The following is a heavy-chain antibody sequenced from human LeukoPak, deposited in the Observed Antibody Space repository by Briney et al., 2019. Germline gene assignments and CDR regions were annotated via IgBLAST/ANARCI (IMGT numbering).Heavy chain of an antibody. Sequence: GGSLRLSCAASGFTFSSYEMNWVRQAPGKGLERVSYISSSGSTIYYADSVKGRFTISRDNAKNSLYLQMNSLRAEDTAVYYCARDSTIFGVVIIPQYYYYGMDVWGQGTTVTVSS. CDR2: ISSSGSTI. V-gene: IGHV3-48*03. CDR3: ARDSTIFGVVIIPQYYYYGMDV. J-gene: IGHJ6*02. D-gene: IGHD3-3*01. CDR1: GFTFSSYE.